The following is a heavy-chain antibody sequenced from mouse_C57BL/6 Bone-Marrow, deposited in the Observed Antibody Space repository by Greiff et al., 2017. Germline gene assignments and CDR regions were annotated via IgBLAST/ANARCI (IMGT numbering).Heavy chain of an antibody. CDR1: GYTFTDYE. CDR2: IDPETGGT. J-gene: IGHJ3*01. V-gene: IGHV1-15*01. CDR3: TRLGVTTWFAY. Sequence: QVQLKQSGAELVRPGASVTLSCKASGYTFTDYEMHWVKQTPVHGLEWIGAIDPETGGTAYNQKFKGKAILTADKSSSTAYMELRSLTSEDSAVYYCTRLGVTTWFAYWGQGTLVTVSA. D-gene: IGHD2-2*01.